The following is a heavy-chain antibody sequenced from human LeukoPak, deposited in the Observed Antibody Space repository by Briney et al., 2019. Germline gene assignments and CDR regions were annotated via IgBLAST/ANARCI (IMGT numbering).Heavy chain of an antibody. CDR2: IYYSGST. D-gene: IGHD3-10*01. J-gene: IGHJ4*02. Sequence: SETLSLTCTVSGGSISSYYWSWIRQPPGKGLEWIGYIYYSGSTNYNPSLKSRVTISVDTSKNQFSLKLSSVTAADTAVYYCARPRDGSGSFDYWGQGTLVTVSS. CDR1: GGSISSYY. V-gene: IGHV4-59*08. CDR3: ARPRDGSGSFDY.